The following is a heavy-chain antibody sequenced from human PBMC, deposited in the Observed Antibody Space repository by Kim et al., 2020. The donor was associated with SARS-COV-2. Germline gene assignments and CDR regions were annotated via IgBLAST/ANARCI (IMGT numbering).Heavy chain of an antibody. V-gene: IGHV1-69*04. Sequence: SVKVSCKASGGTFSSYAISWVRQAPGQGLEWMGRIIPILGIANYAQKFQGRVPITADKSTSTAYMELSSLRSEDTAVYYFARGLWGKGIYYYYYMDVWG. CDR3: ARGLWGKGIYYYYYMDV. CDR2: IIPILGIA. D-gene: IGHD7-27*01. CDR1: GGTFSSYA. J-gene: IGHJ6*03.